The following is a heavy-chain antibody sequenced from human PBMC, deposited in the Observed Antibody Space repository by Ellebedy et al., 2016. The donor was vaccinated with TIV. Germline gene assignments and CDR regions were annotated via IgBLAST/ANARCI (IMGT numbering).Heavy chain of an antibody. V-gene: IGHV5-51*01. Sequence: GESLKISXKGSGYRFTSKWIVWVRQVPGKGLEWMGMIYPSDSDTRYSPSFQGQVTISADKSITTAYLQWSSLKASDTAMYYCARRAVTPGGWFDSWGQGTLVTVSS. CDR2: IYPSDSDT. CDR3: ARRAVTPGGWFDS. CDR1: GYRFTSKW. D-gene: IGHD4-17*01. J-gene: IGHJ5*01.